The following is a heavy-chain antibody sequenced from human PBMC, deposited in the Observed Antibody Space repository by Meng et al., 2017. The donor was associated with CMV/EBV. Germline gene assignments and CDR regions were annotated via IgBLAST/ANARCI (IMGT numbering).Heavy chain of an antibody. CDR1: GASISSFF. Sequence: GSLRLSCTVSGASISSFFWSWIRQPPGKGLEWIGYIYYSGDTEYNHSLKSRVTMSLDTSKNQFSLKLNSMTAADTARYYCARGYSASSGKSDAFDIWGQGTMVTVSS. CDR3: ARGYSASSGKSDAFDI. V-gene: IGHV4-59*01. J-gene: IGHJ3*02. D-gene: IGHD5-12*01. CDR2: IYYSGDT.